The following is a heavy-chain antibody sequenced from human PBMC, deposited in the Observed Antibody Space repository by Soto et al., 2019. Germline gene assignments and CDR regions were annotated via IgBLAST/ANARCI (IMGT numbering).Heavy chain of an antibody. CDR3: AHKGGRGAGMDV. D-gene: IGHD2-15*01. J-gene: IGHJ6*02. Sequence: QITLKESGPTLVNPTQTLTLTCIFSGFSLTTSEVGVAWIRQSPGKALEWLALMYWDGDKRYSPFLKSRLTITKDTSNNQVVPTMTNMDPVDTGTYYCAHKGGRGAGMDVWGQGTTVTVSS. CDR2: MYWDGDK. CDR1: GFSLTTSEVG. V-gene: IGHV2-5*02.